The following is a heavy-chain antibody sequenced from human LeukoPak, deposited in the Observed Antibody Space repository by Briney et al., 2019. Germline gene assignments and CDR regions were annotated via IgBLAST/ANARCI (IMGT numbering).Heavy chain of an antibody. CDR3: ARYAYSSGYYYLDY. CDR2: IYYSGST. J-gene: IGHJ4*02. CDR1: GGSISSYY. V-gene: IGHV4-59*01. D-gene: IGHD3-22*01. Sequence: SETLSLTCTVSGGSISSYYWSWIRQPPGKGLEWIGYIYYSGSTNNNPSLKSRVTISVDTSKNQFSLKLSSVTAADTAVYYCARYAYSSGYYYLDYWGQGTLVTVSS.